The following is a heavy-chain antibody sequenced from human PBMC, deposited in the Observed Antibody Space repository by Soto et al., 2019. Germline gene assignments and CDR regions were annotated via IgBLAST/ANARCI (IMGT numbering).Heavy chain of an antibody. CDR3: AEEPHLTSVTVFDY. D-gene: IGHD4-17*01. Sequence: GGSLRLSCSASGFAFSSNAMHWVRQAPGEGQGLRRGLVWASRINSDGSSTSYADYVKGRFTISRDNAKNSLYLQMNSLKTAKTAVYSGAEEPHLTSVTVFDYWGQGTPVTVSS. CDR1: GFAFSSNA. V-gene: IGHV3-74*01. CDR2: INSDGSST. J-gene: IGHJ4*02.